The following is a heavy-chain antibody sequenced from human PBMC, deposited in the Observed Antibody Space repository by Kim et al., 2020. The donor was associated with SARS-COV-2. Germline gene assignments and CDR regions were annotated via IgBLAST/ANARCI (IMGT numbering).Heavy chain of an antibody. CDR1: GYTFTMNA. J-gene: IGHJ4*02. V-gene: IGHV7-4-1*02. D-gene: IGHD3-16*02. Sequence: ASVKVSCKASGYTFTMNAISWVRQAPGQGLEWMGWINTDTGNPTYAQAFTRRFVFSVDTSVTTAYLQISSLEPEDTALYYCTRVIWGTYHYTDYWGQGTL. CDR3: TRVIWGTYHYTDY. CDR2: INTDTGNP.